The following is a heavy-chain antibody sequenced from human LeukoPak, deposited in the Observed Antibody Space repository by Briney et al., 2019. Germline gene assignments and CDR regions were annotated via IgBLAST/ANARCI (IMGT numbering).Heavy chain of an antibody. J-gene: IGHJ4*02. V-gene: IGHV3-30*04. D-gene: IGHD3-22*01. CDR3: ARGSSDSVDDSSGHWAWYFDY. CDR2: ISYDGSNK. Sequence: GGSLRLSCAASGFTFSSYAMHWVRLAPGKGLEWVAVISYDGSNKYYADSVKGRFTISRDNSKNTLYLQMNSLRAEDTAVYYCARGSSDSVDDSSGHWAWYFDYWGQGTLVTVSS. CDR1: GFTFSSYA.